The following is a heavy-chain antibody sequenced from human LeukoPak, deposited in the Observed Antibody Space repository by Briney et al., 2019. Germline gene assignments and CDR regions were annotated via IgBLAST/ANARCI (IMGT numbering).Heavy chain of an antibody. CDR2: IWYDGSYK. Sequence: SGGSLRLSCAASGFTFSNCGMYWVRQAPGKGLEWVAVIWYDGSYKYYADSVKGRFTISRDNSKNTLYLQMNSLRVEDTAVYYCAKDFYVGPVLARYFDYWGQGTLVTVSS. CDR3: AKDFYVGPVLARYFDY. V-gene: IGHV3-33*06. CDR1: GFTFSNCG. J-gene: IGHJ4*02. D-gene: IGHD2-8*02.